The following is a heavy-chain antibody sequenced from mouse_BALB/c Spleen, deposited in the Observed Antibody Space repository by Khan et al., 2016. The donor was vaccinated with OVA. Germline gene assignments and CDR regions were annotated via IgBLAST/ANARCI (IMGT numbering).Heavy chain of an antibody. CDR1: GYTFTTAG. Sequence: LVESGPELKKPGETVRISCKASGYTFTTAGMQWVQKMPGKGLKWIGWINTHSGVPKYAEDFKGRFAFSLETSASTAYLQLTNLKNEDTATYFCASGYGYGWYFDVWGAGTTVTVSS. CDR2: INTHSGVP. D-gene: IGHD2-2*01. CDR3: ASGYGYGWYFDV. J-gene: IGHJ1*01. V-gene: IGHV9-4*02.